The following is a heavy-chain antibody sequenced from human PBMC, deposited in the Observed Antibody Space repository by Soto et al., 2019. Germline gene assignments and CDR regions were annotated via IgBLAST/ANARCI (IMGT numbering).Heavy chain of an antibody. D-gene: IGHD7-27*01. J-gene: IGHJ4*02. CDR3: ATDLGTGY. CDR2: MNSDGSST. Sequence: EVQLVESGGGLVQPGGSLRLSCAASGFTFSSYWMHWVRQAPGKGLVWVSRMNSDGSSTSYADSVKGRFTISRDNAKKPLYLQMNSLKTEDTAVYYCATDLGTGYWGQGTLVTVSS. CDR1: GFTFSSYW. V-gene: IGHV3-74*01.